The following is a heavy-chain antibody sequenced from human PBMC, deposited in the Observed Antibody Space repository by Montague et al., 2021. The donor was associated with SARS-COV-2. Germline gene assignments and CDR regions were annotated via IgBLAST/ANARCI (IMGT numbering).Heavy chain of an antibody. Sequence: SETLSLTCAVYGGSFSGYYWSWIRQPPGKGLEWIGEINHRGSTNYNPSLKSRVIISVDTSKNQFSLKLSSVTAAGTAVYYCARGTGPRSIKIFGLIIRGHVFDIWGQGTMVTVSS. J-gene: IGHJ3*02. CDR3: ARGTGPRSIKIFGLIIRGHVFDI. CDR2: INHRGST. CDR1: GGSFSGYY. V-gene: IGHV4-34*01. D-gene: IGHD3/OR15-3a*01.